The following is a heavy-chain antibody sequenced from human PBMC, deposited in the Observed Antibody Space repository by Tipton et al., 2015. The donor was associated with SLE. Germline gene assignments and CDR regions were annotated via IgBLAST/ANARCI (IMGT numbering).Heavy chain of an antibody. D-gene: IGHD3-10*01. CDR1: GGSISSGSYY. Sequence: TLSLTCTVSGGSISSGSYYWSWIRQPAGKGLEWIGYIYTSGSTNYNPSLKSRVTISVDTSKNQFSLKLSSVTAADTAVYYCARTTRGGFDPWGQGTLVTGSS. J-gene: IGHJ5*02. V-gene: IGHV4-61*09. CDR3: ARTTRGGFDP. CDR2: IYTSGST.